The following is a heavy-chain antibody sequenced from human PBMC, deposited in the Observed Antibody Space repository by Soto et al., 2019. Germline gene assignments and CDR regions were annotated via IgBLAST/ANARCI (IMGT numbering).Heavy chain of an antibody. V-gene: IGHV4-59*01. J-gene: IGHJ6*02. D-gene: IGHD5-18*01. Sequence: SETLSLTCTVSGGSISSYYWSWIRQPPGKGLEWIGYIYYSGSTNYNPSLKSRVTISVDTSKNQFSLKLSSVTAADTAVYYCARVESGYSYGYYYYYGMDVWGQGTTGTVSS. CDR2: IYYSGST. CDR3: ARVESGYSYGYYYYYGMDV. CDR1: GGSISSYY.